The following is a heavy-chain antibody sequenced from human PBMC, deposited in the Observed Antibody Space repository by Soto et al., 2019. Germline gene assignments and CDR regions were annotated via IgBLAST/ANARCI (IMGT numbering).Heavy chain of an antibody. CDR3: ARESGGTTATLDYYYLDMDV. CDR2: INPNSGRT. D-gene: IGHD4-17*01. CDR1: GYAFSQFY. Sequence: QVQLVQSGAEVKKPGASVKVSCKASGYAFSQFYIHWMRQAPGQGLEWMGWINPNSGRTKFAQKFQGWVTMTRDTSIKTVYMGLSELKSDATAVYYCARESGGTTATLDYYYLDMDVWGKGTTVTVSS. V-gene: IGHV1-2*04. J-gene: IGHJ6*03.